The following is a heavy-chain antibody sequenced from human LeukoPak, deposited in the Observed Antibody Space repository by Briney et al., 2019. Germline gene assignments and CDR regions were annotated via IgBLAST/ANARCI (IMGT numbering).Heavy chain of an antibody. J-gene: IGHJ4*02. D-gene: IGHD6-19*01. V-gene: IGHV4-34*01. CDR3: ARVGHHTGYSSGWADY. CDR2: INHSGST. Sequence: SETLSLTCAVYGGSFSGYYWSWIRQPPGKGLEWIGEINHSGSTNYNPSLKSRVTISVDTSKNQFSLKLSSVTAADTAVYYCARVGHHTGYSSGWADYWGQGTLVTVSS. CDR1: GGSFSGYY.